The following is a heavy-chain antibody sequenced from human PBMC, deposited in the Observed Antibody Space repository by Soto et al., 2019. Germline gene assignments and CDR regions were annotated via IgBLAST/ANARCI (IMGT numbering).Heavy chain of an antibody. V-gene: IGHV3-23*01. J-gene: IGHJ4*02. CDR3: AKVRDVQCYYDSSYYFDY. Sequence: GGSLRLSCAASGFTFSSYAMSWVRQAPGKGLEWVSAISGSGGSTYYADSVKGRFTISRDNSKNTLYLQMNSLRAEDTAVYYCAKVRDVQCYYDSSYYFDYWGQGTLVTVSS. CDR1: GFTFSSYA. CDR2: ISGSGGST. D-gene: IGHD3-22*01.